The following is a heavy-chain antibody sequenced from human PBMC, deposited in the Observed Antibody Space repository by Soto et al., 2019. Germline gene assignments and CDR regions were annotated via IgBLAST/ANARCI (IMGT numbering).Heavy chain of an antibody. CDR1: GGSISSGGYS. CDR3: ARDYYGMDV. V-gene: IGHV4-30-2*06. Sequence: SETLSLTCTVSGGSISSGGYSWTWIRQSPGKGLEWIGYTYQSGSAYYNPSLKSRVTISVDRSKNQFSLNLTSVTATDTAVYYCARDYYGMDVWGQGTTVTVSS. CDR2: TYQSGSA. J-gene: IGHJ6*02.